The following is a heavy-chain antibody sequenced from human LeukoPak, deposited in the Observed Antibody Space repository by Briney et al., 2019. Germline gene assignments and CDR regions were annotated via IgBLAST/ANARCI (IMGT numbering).Heavy chain of an antibody. V-gene: IGHV1-18*01. D-gene: IGHD2-2*01. CDR3: ARDSTEEHQLPYGAYNWFDP. CDR1: GYTFTSYG. CDR2: ISAYNGNT. Sequence: ASVKVSCKASGYTFTSYGISWVRQAPGQGLEWMGWISAYNGNTNYAQKLQGRVTMTTDTSTSTAYMELRSLRSDDTAVYYCARDSTEEHQLPYGAYNWFDPWGQGTLVTVSS. J-gene: IGHJ5*02.